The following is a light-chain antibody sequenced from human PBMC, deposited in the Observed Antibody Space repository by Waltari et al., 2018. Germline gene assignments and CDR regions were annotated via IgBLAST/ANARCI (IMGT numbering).Light chain of an antibody. CDR3: QQYLSAPRT. V-gene: IGKV4-1*01. Sequence: DIVMTQSPDSLAVPLGERATINCWPSPSLLYSSNNKNYLAWYQQKPGQPPKLLIYWASTRESGVPDRFSGSGSGSDFTLTISSLQAEDVAVYYCQQYLSAPRTFGQGTKVEVK. CDR2: WAS. CDR1: PSLLYSSNNKNY. J-gene: IGKJ1*01.